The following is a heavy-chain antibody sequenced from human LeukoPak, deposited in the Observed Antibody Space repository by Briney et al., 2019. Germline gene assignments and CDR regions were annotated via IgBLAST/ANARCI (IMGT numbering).Heavy chain of an antibody. J-gene: IGHJ3*02. CDR2: IKSKSNGGTT. D-gene: IGHD3-22*01. V-gene: IGHV3-15*01. Sequence: PGGSLRLSCAASGFTFSNAWMSWVRQAPGKGLEWVGRIKSKSNGGTTDYAAPVKGRFTISRDDSKNTLYLQMNSLKTEDTAMYYCTTTYYYDSSGYYHAPLDAFDIWGQGTMVTVSS. CDR3: TTTYYYDSSGYYHAPLDAFDI. CDR1: GFTFSNAW.